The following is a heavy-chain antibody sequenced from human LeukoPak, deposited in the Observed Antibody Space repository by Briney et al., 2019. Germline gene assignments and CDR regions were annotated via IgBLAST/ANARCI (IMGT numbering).Heavy chain of an antibody. J-gene: IGHJ6*02. CDR2: ISRSSSAI. D-gene: IGHD3-3*01. CDR3: ARDLSITILGAKYYYYAMDV. Sequence: PGGSLRLSCAASGFTFSSYSMNWVRQAPGKGLEWVSYISRSSSAIYYADSVKGRFTISRDNAKNSLYLQMNSLRDEDTAVYYCARDLSITILGAKYYYYAMDVWGQGTTVIVSS. CDR1: GFTFSSYS. V-gene: IGHV3-48*02.